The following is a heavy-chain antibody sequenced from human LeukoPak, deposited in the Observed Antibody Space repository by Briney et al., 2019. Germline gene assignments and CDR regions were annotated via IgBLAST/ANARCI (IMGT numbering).Heavy chain of an antibody. Sequence: APVKVSCKASGGTFSSYAISWVRQAPGQGLEWMGWISAYNGNTNYAQKLQGRVTMTTDTSTSTAYMELRSLRSDDTAVYYCARGTYSSSPDYWGQGTLVTVSS. J-gene: IGHJ4*02. D-gene: IGHD6-13*01. CDR3: ARGTYSSSPDY. CDR2: ISAYNGNT. V-gene: IGHV1-18*01. CDR1: GGTFSSYA.